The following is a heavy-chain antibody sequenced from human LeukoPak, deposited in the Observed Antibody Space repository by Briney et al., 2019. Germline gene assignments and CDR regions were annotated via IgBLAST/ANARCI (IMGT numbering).Heavy chain of an antibody. CDR3: ARESRDTVDY. CDR1: GFTVSSNY. J-gene: IGHJ4*02. Sequence: GGSLRLSCAASGFTVSSNYMSWVRQAPGKGLEWVSVIYSGGSTYYADSVKGRFTISRDNSKNTLYLQMNSLRDEDTAVYYCARESRDTVDYWGQGTLVTVSS. V-gene: IGHV3-53*01. D-gene: IGHD3-16*02. CDR2: IYSGGST.